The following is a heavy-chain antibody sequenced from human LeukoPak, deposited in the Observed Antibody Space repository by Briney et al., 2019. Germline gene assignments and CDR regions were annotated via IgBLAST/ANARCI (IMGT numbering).Heavy chain of an antibody. J-gene: IGHJ4*02. D-gene: IGHD2-2*01. CDR1: GFTFSSYW. Sequence: QPGGSLRLSCAASGFTFSSYWMHWVRQAPGKGLVWVSRINSDGSSTSYADSVKGRFTISRDNAKNSLYLQMNSLRAEDTALYYCAKDIGPAAIFLPDYWGQGTLVTVSS. CDR3: AKDIGPAAIFLPDY. V-gene: IGHV3-74*01. CDR2: INSDGSST.